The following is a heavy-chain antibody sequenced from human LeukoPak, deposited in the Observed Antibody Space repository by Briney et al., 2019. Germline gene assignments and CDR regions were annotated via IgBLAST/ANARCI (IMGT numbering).Heavy chain of an antibody. CDR2: ISGSGVGT. J-gene: IGHJ3*02. Sequence: GGSLRLSCAASGFTFSSYAMSWVRQAPGKGLEWVSAISGSGVGTYYADSVKGRFTISRDNSKNPLYLQMNSLRAEDTAVYYCAKDGSVRSMIVLTAFDIWGQGTMVTVSS. CDR3: AKDGSVRSMIVLTAFDI. CDR1: GFTFSSYA. D-gene: IGHD3-22*01. V-gene: IGHV3-23*01.